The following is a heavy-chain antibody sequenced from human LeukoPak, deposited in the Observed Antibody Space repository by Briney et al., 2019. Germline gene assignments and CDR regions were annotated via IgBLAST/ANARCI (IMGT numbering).Heavy chain of an antibody. J-gene: IGHJ6*03. D-gene: IGHD6-13*01. Sequence: ASVKVSCKASGYTFTGYYMHWVRQAPGQGLEWMGWINPNSGGTNYAQKFQGRVTMTRDTSISTAYMELSRLRSDDTAVYYCARRYSSSWYYYYYMDVWGKGTTVTVSS. CDR2: INPNSGGT. V-gene: IGHV1-2*02. CDR1: GYTFTGYY. CDR3: ARRYSSSWYYYYYMDV.